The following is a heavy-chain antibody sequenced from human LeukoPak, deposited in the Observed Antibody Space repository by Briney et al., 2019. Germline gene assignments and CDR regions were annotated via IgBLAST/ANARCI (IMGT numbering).Heavy chain of an antibody. Sequence: SETLSLTCALYGGSLSGYHWSWLRQSPGKGLEWIGDVNHSGGTNSNPSLKSRVTMSVDTSKSQIYLNLTSVIAADTAMYYCARWNYYESSRAFDIWGQGTMVTVSS. CDR1: GGSLSGYH. D-gene: IGHD3-22*01. V-gene: IGHV4-34*10. CDR3: ARWNYYESSRAFDI. J-gene: IGHJ3*02. CDR2: VNHSGGT.